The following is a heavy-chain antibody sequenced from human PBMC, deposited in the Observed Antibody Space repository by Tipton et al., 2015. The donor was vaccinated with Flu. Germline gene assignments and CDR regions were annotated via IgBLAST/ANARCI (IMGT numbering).Heavy chain of an antibody. V-gene: IGHV4-31*03. J-gene: IGHJ4*02. CDR1: GGSISSGGYY. CDR3: AREGDYYDSSGPISLFYY. D-gene: IGHD3-22*01. CDR2: IYYSGST. Sequence: LRLSCTVSGGSISSGGYYWSWIRQHPGKGLEWIGYIYYSGSTYYNPSLKSRVTISVDTSENQFSLKLSSVTAADTAVYYCAREGDYYDSSGPISLFYYWGQGTLVTVSS.